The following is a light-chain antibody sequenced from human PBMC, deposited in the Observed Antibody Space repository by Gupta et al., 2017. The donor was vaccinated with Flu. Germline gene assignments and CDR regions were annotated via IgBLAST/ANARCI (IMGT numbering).Light chain of an antibody. J-gene: IGLJ3*02. CDR2: STT. V-gene: IGLV8-61*01. CDR1: SGSVSTNHY. Sequence: TVTFTCGLRSGSVSTNHYPSWYRQTPGHAPRALVFSTTARSSGVPDRFSGSILGDKAALTITGAQAADECDYYCVLYMGNGISLFGGVTKLTV. CDR3: VLYMGNGISL.